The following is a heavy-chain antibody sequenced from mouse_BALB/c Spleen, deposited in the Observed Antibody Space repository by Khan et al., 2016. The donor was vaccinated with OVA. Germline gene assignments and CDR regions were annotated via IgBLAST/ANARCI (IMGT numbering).Heavy chain of an antibody. D-gene: IGHD2-2*01. CDR1: GYSITSGDY. J-gene: IGHJ1*01. V-gene: IGHV3-6*02. Sequence: EVQLQESGPGLVKPSQSLSLTCSVTGYSITSGDYWNWIRQFPGNKLEWMGYISYDGSNKYNPSLKNRISITRDTSKNQFFLKLNSVTNVDTATYYCARALYGYDVYFDVWGAGTTVTVSS. CDR3: ARALYGYDVYFDV. CDR2: ISYDGSN.